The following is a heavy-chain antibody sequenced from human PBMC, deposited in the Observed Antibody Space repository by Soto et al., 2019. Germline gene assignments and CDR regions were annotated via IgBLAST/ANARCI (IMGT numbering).Heavy chain of an antibody. CDR3: AKTLTLYCSSTSCSGNIFDY. CDR1: GFTFSSYA. CDR2: ISGSGGST. Sequence: GGSLRLSCAASGFTFSSYAMSWVRQAPGKGLEWVSAISGSGGSTYYADSVKGRFTISRDNSKNTLYLQMNSLRAEDTAVYYCAKTLTLYCSSTSCSGNIFDYWGQGT. V-gene: IGHV3-23*01. J-gene: IGHJ4*02. D-gene: IGHD2-2*01.